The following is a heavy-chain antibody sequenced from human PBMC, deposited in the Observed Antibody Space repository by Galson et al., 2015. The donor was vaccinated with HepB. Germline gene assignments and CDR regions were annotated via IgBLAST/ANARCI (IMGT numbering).Heavy chain of an antibody. J-gene: IGHJ3*02. CDR1: GYTFTSYY. CDR2: INPSGGST. CDR3: ARDGPEGDDSSGYHAFDI. Sequence: SVKVSCKASGYTFTSYYMHWVRQAPGQELEWMGIINPSGGSTSYAQKFQGRVTMTRDTSTSTVYMELSSMRSEDTAVYYCARDGPEGDDSSGYHAFDIWGQGTMVTVSS. V-gene: IGHV1-46*03. D-gene: IGHD3-22*01.